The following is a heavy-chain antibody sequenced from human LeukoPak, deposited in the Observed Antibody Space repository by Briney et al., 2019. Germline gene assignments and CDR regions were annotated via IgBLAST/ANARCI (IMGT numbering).Heavy chain of an antibody. Sequence: SETLSLTCTVSGGSISSYYWSWIRQPPGKGLEWIGYIYYSGSTNYNPSLKSRVTISVDTSKNQFSLKLSSVTAADTAVYYCASTMVRGVPYAFDLWGQGTMVTVSS. CDR2: IYYSGST. J-gene: IGHJ3*01. V-gene: IGHV4-59*08. CDR1: GGSISSYY. CDR3: ASTMVRGVPYAFDL. D-gene: IGHD3-10*01.